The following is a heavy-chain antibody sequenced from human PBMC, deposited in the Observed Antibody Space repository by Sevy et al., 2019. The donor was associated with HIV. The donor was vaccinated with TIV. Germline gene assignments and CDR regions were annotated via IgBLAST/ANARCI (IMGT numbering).Heavy chain of an antibody. D-gene: IGHD5-18*01. V-gene: IGHV3-21*01. CDR2: ISSSSSYI. CDR1: GFTFSSYS. CDR3: ARGPWGYSYGRVDY. Sequence: GGSLRLSCAASGFTFSSYSMNWVRQAPGKGLEWVSSISSSSSYIYYADSVKGRFTISRDNAKNSLYLQMNSLRAEDTAMYYCARGPWGYSYGRVDYWGQGTLVTVSS. J-gene: IGHJ4*02.